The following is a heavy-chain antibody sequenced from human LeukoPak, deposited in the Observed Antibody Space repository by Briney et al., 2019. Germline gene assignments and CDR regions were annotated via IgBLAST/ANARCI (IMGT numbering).Heavy chain of an antibody. Sequence: SETLSLTCNVSGVSISSSSYYWGWIRQPPGKGLEWIGEINHSGSTNYNPSLKSRVTISVDTSKNQFSLKLSSVTAADTAVYYCARLCIAAAAPRDYYYYYYMDVWGKGTTVTISS. CDR3: ARLCIAAAAPRDYYYYYYMDV. V-gene: IGHV4-39*07. CDR2: INHSGST. J-gene: IGHJ6*03. CDR1: GVSISSSSYY. D-gene: IGHD6-13*01.